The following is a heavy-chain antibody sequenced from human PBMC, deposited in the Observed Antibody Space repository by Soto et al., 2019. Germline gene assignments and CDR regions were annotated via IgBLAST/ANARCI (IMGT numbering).Heavy chain of an antibody. Sequence: GESLKISCKGSGYSFANCWISWVRQMPGKGLEWMGRFDPSGSYSDYNPSFQGHVTISGDKSISTAHVQWSSLQASDTAMYFCARHPYIGGLDVWGQGTTVTVS. J-gene: IGHJ6*02. D-gene: IGHD2-15*01. CDR1: GYSFANCW. CDR2: FDPSGSYS. CDR3: ARHPYIGGLDV. V-gene: IGHV5-10-1*01.